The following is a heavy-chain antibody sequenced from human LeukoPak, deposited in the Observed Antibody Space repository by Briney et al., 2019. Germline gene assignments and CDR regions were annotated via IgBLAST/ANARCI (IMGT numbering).Heavy chain of an antibody. CDR3: ARGPYCRSMSCPYWFDP. V-gene: IGHV1-8*01. Sequence: GASVKVSCKASGYTFTSYDINWVRQATGQGLEWMGWMNPNSGNTGYAQKFQGGVTMTRNTSISTAYMELSSLRSEDTAVYYCARGPYCRSMSCPYWFDPWGQGTLVTVSS. D-gene: IGHD2-2*01. J-gene: IGHJ5*02. CDR1: GYTFTSYD. CDR2: MNPNSGNT.